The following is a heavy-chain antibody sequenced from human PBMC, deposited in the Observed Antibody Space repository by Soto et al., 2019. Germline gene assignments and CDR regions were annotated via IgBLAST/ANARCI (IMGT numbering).Heavy chain of an antibody. V-gene: IGHV4-34*01. D-gene: IGHD6-13*01. CDR1: GGSFSGYY. Sequence: QVQLQQWGAGLLKPSETLSLTCAVYGGSFSGYYWSWIRQPPGKGLEWIGEINHSGSTNYNPSLKSRVTISVDTSQHQFSLKLSSVTAADTAVYYCARGLGSSSWDYSWFDPWGQGTLVTVSS. J-gene: IGHJ5*02. CDR2: INHSGST. CDR3: ARGLGSSSWDYSWFDP.